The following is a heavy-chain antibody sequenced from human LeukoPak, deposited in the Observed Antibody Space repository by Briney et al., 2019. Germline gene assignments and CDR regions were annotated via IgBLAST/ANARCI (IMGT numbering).Heavy chain of an antibody. CDR3: ATHYEIAVAGIRY. CDR1: GFTFSSYA. J-gene: IGHJ4*02. D-gene: IGHD6-19*01. Sequence: SLRLSCAASGFTFSSYAMHWVRQPPGKGLEWIGEIYHSGSTNYNPSLKSRVTISVDKSKNQFSLKLSSVTAADTAVYYCATHYEIAVAGIRYWGQGTLVTVSS. CDR2: IYHSGST. V-gene: IGHV4-4*02.